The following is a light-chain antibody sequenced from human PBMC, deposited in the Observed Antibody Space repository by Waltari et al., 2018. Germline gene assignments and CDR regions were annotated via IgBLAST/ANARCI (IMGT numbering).Light chain of an antibody. V-gene: IGKV3-20*01. CDR1: QRVSSSY. J-gene: IGKJ2*01. Sequence: EIVLTQSPGTLSLSPGQSATLSCRISQRVSSSYLGWYQQTPGQAPSLLIYATSSRAAGIPDKFSASASGTDFTLTISRLEPEDFAVYYCQQYGGSPLYTFGQGTKLEI. CDR2: ATS. CDR3: QQYGGSPLYT.